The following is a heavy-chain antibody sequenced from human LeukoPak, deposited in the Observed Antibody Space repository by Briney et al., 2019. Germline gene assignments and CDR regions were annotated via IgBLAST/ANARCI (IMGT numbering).Heavy chain of an antibody. V-gene: IGHV3-30*02. D-gene: IGHD6-19*01. CDR1: GFTFSSYG. CDR2: IRYDGSNK. Sequence: PGGTLRLSCAASGFTFSSYGMHWVRQAPGKGLEWVAFIRYDGSNKYYADSVKGRFTISRDNSKNTLYLQMNSLRDEDTAVYYCATKQWLAPPPDSWGQGTPVTVSS. CDR3: ATKQWLAPPPDS. J-gene: IGHJ4*02.